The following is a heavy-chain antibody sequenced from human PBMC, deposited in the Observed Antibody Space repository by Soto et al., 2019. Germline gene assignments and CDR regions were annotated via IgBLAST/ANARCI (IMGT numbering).Heavy chain of an antibody. CDR3: ARDRGGGSIFGGHYGMDV. J-gene: IGHJ6*02. V-gene: IGHV3-11*06. CDR1: GFIFRDFY. D-gene: IGHD3-3*01. CDR2: ISSSSSST. Sequence: GGSLRLSCAAPGFIFRDFYMSWIRQVPGKGLEWLSKISSSSSSTDYADSVKGRFTISRDNAKNSLCLQMSSLRAEDTAVYYCARDRGGGSIFGGHYGMDVWGQGTTVTVSS.